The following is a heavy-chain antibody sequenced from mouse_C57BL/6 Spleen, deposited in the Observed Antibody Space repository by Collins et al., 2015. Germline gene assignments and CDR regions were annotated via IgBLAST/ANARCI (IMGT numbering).Heavy chain of an antibody. J-gene: IGHJ3*01. CDR3: ARVELGWFAY. D-gene: IGHD3-1*01. CDR1: GYTFTDYY. V-gene: IGHV1-76*01. Sequence: QVQLKQSGAELVRPGASVKLSCKASGYTFTDYYINWVKQRPGQGLEWIARIYPGSGNTYYNEKFKGKATLTAEKSSSTAYMQLSSLTSEDSAVYFCARVELGWFAYWGQGTLVTVSA. CDR2: IYPGSGNT.